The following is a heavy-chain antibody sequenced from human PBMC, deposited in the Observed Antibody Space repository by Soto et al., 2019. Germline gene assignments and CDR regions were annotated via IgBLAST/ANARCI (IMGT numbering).Heavy chain of an antibody. V-gene: IGHV4-59*01. D-gene: IGHD2-2*01. Sequence: SETLSLTCTVSGGSISSYYWSWIRQPPGKGLEWIGYIYYSGSTNYNPSLKSRVTISVDTSKNQFSLKLSSVTAADTAVYYCARGPPALYCSSTSCHHYRAFDIRGQGTMVT. CDR3: ARGPPALYCSSTSCHHYRAFDI. CDR1: GGSISSYY. CDR2: IYYSGST. J-gene: IGHJ3*02.